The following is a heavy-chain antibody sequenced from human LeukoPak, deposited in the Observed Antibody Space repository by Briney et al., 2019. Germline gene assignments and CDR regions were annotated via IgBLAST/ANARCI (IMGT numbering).Heavy chain of an antibody. CDR2: IYYSGST. J-gene: IGHJ4*02. CDR1: GGSISSSSYY. D-gene: IGHD3-10*01. CDR3: ARQMMGPRRGLTRFDY. Sequence: SETLSLTCTVSGGSISSSSYYWGWIRQPPGKGLEWIGSIYYSGSTYYNPSLKSRVTISGDTSKNQFSLKLSSVTAADTAVYYCARQMMGPRRGLTRFDYWGQGTLVTVSS. V-gene: IGHV4-39*01.